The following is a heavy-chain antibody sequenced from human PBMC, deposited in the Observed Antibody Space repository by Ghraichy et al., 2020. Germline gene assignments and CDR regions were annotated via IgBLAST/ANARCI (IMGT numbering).Heavy chain of an antibody. Sequence: GGSLRLSCTASGFTFGDYAMSWFRQAPGKGLEWVGFIRSKAYGGTTEYAASVKGRFTISRDDSKSIAYLQMNSLKTEYTAVYYCTRERDNAFTIFGVVTHFDIWGQGTMVTVSS. D-gene: IGHD3-3*01. CDR3: TRERDNAFTIFGVVTHFDI. CDR2: IRSKAYGGTT. J-gene: IGHJ3*02. CDR1: GFTFGDYA. V-gene: IGHV3-49*03.